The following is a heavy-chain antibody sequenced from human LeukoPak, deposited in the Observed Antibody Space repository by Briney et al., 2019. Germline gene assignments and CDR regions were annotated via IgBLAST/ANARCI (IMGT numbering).Heavy chain of an antibody. J-gene: IGHJ3*02. D-gene: IGHD5-18*01. CDR3: ARTLGYPASDAAFDI. CDR2: IIPILGIA. Sequence: SVKVSCKASGGTFSSYTISWVRQAPGQGLEWMGRIIPILGIANYVQKFQGRVTITADKSTSTAYMELSSLRSEDTAVYYCARTLGYPASDAAFDIWGQGTMVTVSS. V-gene: IGHV1-69*02. CDR1: GGTFSSYT.